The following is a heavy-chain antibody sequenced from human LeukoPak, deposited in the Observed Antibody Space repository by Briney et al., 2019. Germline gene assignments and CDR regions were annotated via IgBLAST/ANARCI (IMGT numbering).Heavy chain of an antibody. CDR3: ATCGGSWLPHSPPDY. CDR1: GFTFSSYS. D-gene: IGHD1-26*01. Sequence: GGSLRLSCAASGFTFSSYSMNWVRQAPGKGLEWVANIKEDGSEKYHVDSVKGRFNISRDNAKNSLYLQMNSLRAEGTAVYYCATCGGSWLPHSPPDYWGQGTLVTVSS. CDR2: IKEDGSEK. V-gene: IGHV3-7*01. J-gene: IGHJ4*02.